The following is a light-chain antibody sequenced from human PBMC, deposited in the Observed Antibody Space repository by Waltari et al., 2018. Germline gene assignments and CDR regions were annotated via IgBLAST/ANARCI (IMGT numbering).Light chain of an antibody. J-gene: IGLJ2*01. Sequence: QAVLTQPSSLSESPGASATLTCTLRSAINVGTYSIYLYQKKPGSPPQYLLRYKSDSDKQQGSGVPSRFSGSKDASANAGILLISGLQSEDEADYYCMIWHSSAVVFGGGTKLTVL. CDR3: MIWHSSAVV. V-gene: IGLV5-45*02. CDR1: SAINVGTYS. CDR2: YKSDSDK.